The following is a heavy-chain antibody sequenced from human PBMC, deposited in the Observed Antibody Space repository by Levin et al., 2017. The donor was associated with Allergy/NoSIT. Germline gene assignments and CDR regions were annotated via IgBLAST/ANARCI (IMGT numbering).Heavy chain of an antibody. CDR2: VYYNGKT. V-gene: IGHV4-39*01. Sequence: SETLSLTCIVSGGPISNNYFWGWIRQPPGKGLDWIGNVYYNGKTYYSPSLKSRVTISVDTSKNQVSLKLSSVTAADTAVYFCGMGGYGEGYLDRWGQGTLVAISS. J-gene: IGHJ4*02. CDR3: GMGGYGEGYLDR. D-gene: IGHD4-17*01. CDR1: GGPISNNYF.